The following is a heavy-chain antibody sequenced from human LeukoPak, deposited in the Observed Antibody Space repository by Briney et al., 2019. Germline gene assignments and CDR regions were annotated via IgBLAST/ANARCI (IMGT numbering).Heavy chain of an antibody. CDR2: IIPILGIA. D-gene: IGHD3-22*01. CDR3: AGDYDSSGYSATFDY. V-gene: IGHV1-69*04. Sequence: ASVKVSCKASGGTFSSYAISWVRQAPGQGLEWMGRIIPILGIANYAQKFRGRVTITADKSTSTAYMELSSLRSEDTAAYYCAGDYDSSGYSATFDYWGQGTLVTVSS. J-gene: IGHJ4*02. CDR1: GGTFSSYA.